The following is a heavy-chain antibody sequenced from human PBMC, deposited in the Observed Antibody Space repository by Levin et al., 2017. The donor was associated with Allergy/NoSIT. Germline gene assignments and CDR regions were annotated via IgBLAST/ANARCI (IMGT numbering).Heavy chain of an antibody. J-gene: IGHJ5*02. D-gene: IGHD1-26*01. CDR1: GSSINNGYY. Sequence: SETLSLTCAVSGSSINNGYYWGWIRQPPGKGLEWIGSIYHSGNSYYSQSLKSRVTISVDTSKNQFSLKLSSVAAADTAVYYCARDARGSYQNWLDPWGQGTLVTVSS. V-gene: IGHV4-38-2*02. CDR2: IYHSGNS. CDR3: ARDARGSYQNWLDP.